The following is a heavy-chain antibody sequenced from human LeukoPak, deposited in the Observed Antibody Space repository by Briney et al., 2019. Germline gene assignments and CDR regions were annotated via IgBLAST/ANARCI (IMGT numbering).Heavy chain of an antibody. CDR3: ARGATYYDILTGYYNVEDFDY. D-gene: IGHD3-9*01. Sequence: SETLSLTCTVSGGSISSGDYHWSWIRQPPGKGLEWIGYIYYSGSTYYNPSLKSRVTISVDTSKNQFSLKLSSVTAADTAVYYCARGATYYDILTGYYNVEDFDYWGQGTLVTVSS. V-gene: IGHV4-30-4*01. J-gene: IGHJ4*02. CDR2: IYYSGST. CDR1: GGSISSGDYH.